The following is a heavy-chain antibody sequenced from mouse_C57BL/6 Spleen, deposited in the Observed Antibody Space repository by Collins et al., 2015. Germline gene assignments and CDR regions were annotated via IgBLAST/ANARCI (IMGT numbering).Heavy chain of an antibody. CDR2: IYPRDGNT. J-gene: IGHJ2*01. V-gene: IGHV1-78*01. CDR3: ARWDPHFDF. D-gene: IGHD4-1*01. Sequence: QVQLQQSDAELVKPGASVKTSPGKVSGYTFTDHTFHWVKQRPEQGLEWIGYIYPRDGNTKYNEKFKGKATLTADKSSSTAYMQLNSLTSEDSAVYFCARWDPHFDFWGQGTTLTVSS. CDR1: GYTFTDHT.